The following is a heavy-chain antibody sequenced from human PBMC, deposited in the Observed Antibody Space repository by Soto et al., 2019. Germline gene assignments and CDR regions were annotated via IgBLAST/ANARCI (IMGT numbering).Heavy chain of an antibody. D-gene: IGHD3-22*01. CDR2: IIHSGST. Sequence: SETLSLTCAFFVGSFSNYYWNCIRHPPGKGLEWIGEIIHSGSTNYNPSLKSRVTISVDTSKSQFSLKLSSVTAADTAVYYCARGRRISLGYNWFEPWGQGTLVIVS. V-gene: IGHV4-34*01. CDR1: VGSFSNYY. CDR3: ARGRRISLGYNWFEP. J-gene: IGHJ5*02.